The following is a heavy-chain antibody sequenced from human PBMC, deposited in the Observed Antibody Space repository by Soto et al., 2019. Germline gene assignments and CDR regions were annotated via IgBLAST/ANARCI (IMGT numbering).Heavy chain of an antibody. CDR3: ARSLLWFGELFWYFDL. V-gene: IGHV4-31*03. Sequence: QVQLQESGPGLVKPSQTLSLTCTVSGGSISSGGYYWSWIRQHPGKGLEWIGYIYYSGSTYYNPSLKSRVTISXXTXKXXFSLKLSSVTAADTAVYYCARSLLWFGELFWYFDLWGRGTLVTVSS. CDR1: GGSISSGGYY. CDR2: IYYSGST. J-gene: IGHJ2*01. D-gene: IGHD3-10*01.